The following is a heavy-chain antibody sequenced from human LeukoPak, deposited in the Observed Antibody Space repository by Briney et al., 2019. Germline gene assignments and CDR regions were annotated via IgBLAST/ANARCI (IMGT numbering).Heavy chain of an antibody. V-gene: IGHV1-2*02. Sequence: GASVKVSCKASGYIFTSYAMNWVRQAPGQGLEWMGWINPNSGGTNYAQKFQGRVTMTRDTSISTAYMELSRLRSDDTAVYYCARELNNIVGATLGYFDYWGQGTLVTVSS. CDR3: ARELNNIVGATLGYFDY. CDR1: GYIFTSYA. D-gene: IGHD1-26*01. CDR2: INPNSGGT. J-gene: IGHJ4*02.